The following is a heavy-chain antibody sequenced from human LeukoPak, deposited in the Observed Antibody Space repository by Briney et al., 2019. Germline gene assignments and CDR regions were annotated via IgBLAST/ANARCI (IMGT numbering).Heavy chain of an antibody. D-gene: IGHD7-27*01. CDR2: INLGGSAK. Sequence: GGSLRLSCSASGFSFSDYWMNWVRQAPGKGPEWVANINLGGSAKLYVDSVKGRCTISRDNAKNSLYLQMNSLRVEDTAVYYCAAWGLHNYWGQGTLVTVSS. CDR1: GFSFSDYW. J-gene: IGHJ4*02. V-gene: IGHV3-7*01. CDR3: AAWGLHNY.